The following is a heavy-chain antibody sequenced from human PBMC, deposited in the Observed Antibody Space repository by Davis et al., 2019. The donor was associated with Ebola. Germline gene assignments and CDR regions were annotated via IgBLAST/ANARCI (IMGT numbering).Heavy chain of an antibody. J-gene: IGHJ4*02. CDR3: ARDPRVPIVVVPAAILGGPFDY. D-gene: IGHD2-2*02. CDR2: INPSGGST. CDR1: GYTFTGYY. Sequence: ASVKVSCKASGYTFTGYYMHWVRQAPGQGLEWMGIINPSGGSTSYAQKFQGRVTMTRDTSTSTVYMELSSLRSEDTAVYYCARDPRVPIVVVPAAILGGPFDYWGQGTLVTVSS. V-gene: IGHV1-46*01.